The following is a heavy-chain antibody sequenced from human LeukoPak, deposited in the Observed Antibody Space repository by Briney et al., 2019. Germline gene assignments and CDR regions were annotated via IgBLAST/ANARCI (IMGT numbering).Heavy chain of an antibody. J-gene: IGHJ4*02. CDR3: AKAALLWFGELSPYFDY. D-gene: IGHD3-10*01. V-gene: IGHV3-9*01. CDR1: GCTFDDYA. Sequence: PGGSLRLSCAASGCTFDDYAMHWVRQAPGKGLEWVSGISWNSGSIGYADSVKGRFTISRDNAKNSLYRQMNSLRAEDTALYYCAKAALLWFGELSPYFDYWGQGTLVTVSS. CDR2: ISWNSGSI.